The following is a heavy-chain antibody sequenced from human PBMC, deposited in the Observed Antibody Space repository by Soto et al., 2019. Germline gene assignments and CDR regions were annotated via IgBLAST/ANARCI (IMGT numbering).Heavy chain of an antibody. Sequence: SVKVSCKASGGTFSSYAISWVRQAPGQGLEWMGGIIPIFGTANYAQKFQGRVTITADESTSTAYMELSSLGSEDTAVYYRARDARSGYYFSHFDYWGQGTLVTVSS. J-gene: IGHJ4*02. CDR3: ARDARSGYYFSHFDY. CDR2: IIPIFGTA. V-gene: IGHV1-69*13. D-gene: IGHD3-22*01. CDR1: GGTFSSYA.